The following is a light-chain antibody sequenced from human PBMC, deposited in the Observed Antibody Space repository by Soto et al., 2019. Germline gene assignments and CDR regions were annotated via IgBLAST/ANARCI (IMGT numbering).Light chain of an antibody. V-gene: IGKV1-5*01. J-gene: IGKJ1*01. CDR1: QSISSW. CDR3: QQYNSYSPT. CDR2: DAS. Sequence: DIQMPQSPSTLSASVGASVTITCRASQSISSWLAWYQQKPGKAPKLLIYDASSLESGVPSRFSGSGSGTEFTLTISSLQPDDFATYYCQQYNSYSPTFGQGNKVDIK.